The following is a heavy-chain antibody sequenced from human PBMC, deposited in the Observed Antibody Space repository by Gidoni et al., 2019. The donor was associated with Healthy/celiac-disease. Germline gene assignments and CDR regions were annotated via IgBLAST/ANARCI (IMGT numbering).Heavy chain of an antibody. D-gene: IGHD3-10*01. J-gene: IGHJ3*02. CDR3: FSSGGGYGSGSFKAFDI. V-gene: IGHV3-64D*06. Sequence: EVQLVESGGGLVQPGGSLRLSCSASGFTFSSYAMHWVRQAPGKGLEYVSAISSNGGSTYYADSVKGRFTISRDNSKNTLYLQMSSLRAEDTAVYYCFSSGGGYGSGSFKAFDIWGQGTMVTVFS. CDR1: GFTFSSYA. CDR2: ISSNGGST.